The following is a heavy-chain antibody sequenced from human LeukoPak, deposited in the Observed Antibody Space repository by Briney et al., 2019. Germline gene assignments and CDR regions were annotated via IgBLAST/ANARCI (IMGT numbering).Heavy chain of an antibody. J-gene: IGHJ4*02. CDR2: MNQFGTEI. CDR3: ARGTYYYEF. V-gene: IGHV3-7*04. CDR1: KFTFSDYY. D-gene: IGHD3/OR15-3a*01. Sequence: PGGSLRLSCAASKFTFSDYYMTWVRQAPGKGPEWVAYMNQFGTEIKYLDSVKGRFTISRDNAKNSLYLCMTSLTADDTAVYYCARGTYYYEFWGQGTLVIVSS.